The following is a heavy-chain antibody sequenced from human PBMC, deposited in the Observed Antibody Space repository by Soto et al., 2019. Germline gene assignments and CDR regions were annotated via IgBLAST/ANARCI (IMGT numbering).Heavy chain of an antibody. V-gene: IGHV3-30*18. CDR3: AKDTTFGTTDTHR. Sequence: QVQLVESGGGVVQPGRSLRLSCVGSGFTFSSYGIQWVRQAPGKGLEWVAVISYDGSHQYYADSVKGRLTISRDNSKKTVFLQMNSLRTEDTAVYYCAKDTTFGTTDTHRWGQGTLVIVSS. CDR2: ISYDGSHQ. J-gene: IGHJ4*02. D-gene: IGHD1-1*01. CDR1: GFTFSSYG.